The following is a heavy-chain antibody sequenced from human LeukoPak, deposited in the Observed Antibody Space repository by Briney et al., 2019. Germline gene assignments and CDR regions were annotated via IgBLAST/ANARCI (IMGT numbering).Heavy chain of an antibody. V-gene: IGHV1-2*06. CDR3: ARALGYSSSWRFDY. CDR2: INPNSGGT. D-gene: IGHD6-13*01. J-gene: IGHJ4*02. Sequence: ASVKVSCKASGYTFTDYYMHWVRQAPGQGFEWMGRINPNSGGTNYAQKFQGRVTLTRDTSISTAYMELSRLRSDDTAVYYCARALGYSSSWRFDYWGPGTLVTVSS. CDR1: GYTFTDYY.